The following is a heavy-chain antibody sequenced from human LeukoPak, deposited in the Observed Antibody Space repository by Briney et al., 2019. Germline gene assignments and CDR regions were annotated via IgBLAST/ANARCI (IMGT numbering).Heavy chain of an antibody. CDR2: ISAYNGNT. Sequence: GASVKVSCKASGYTFTSYGISWVRQAPGQGLEWMGWISAYNGNTNYAQKLQGRVTMTTDTSTSTAYMELRSLRSDDTAVYYCARTGGASNYEFLVLTITSVTHYYYMDVWGKGTTVTVSS. J-gene: IGHJ6*03. V-gene: IGHV1-18*01. CDR3: ARTGGASNYEFLVLTITSVTHYYYMDV. D-gene: IGHD2-8*02. CDR1: GYTFTSYG.